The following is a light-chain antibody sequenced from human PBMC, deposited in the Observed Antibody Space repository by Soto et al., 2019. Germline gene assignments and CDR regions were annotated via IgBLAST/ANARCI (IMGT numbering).Light chain of an antibody. CDR3: MQPLQAPWT. CDR1: QTVSRS. CDR2: GAS. J-gene: IGKJ1*01. V-gene: IGKV3-15*01. Sequence: EVVLTQSPATLSVSPGERATLSCRASQTVSRSLAWYQQKPGQAPRLLIYGASMRATGVPDRFSGSGSGTDFSLAISRVEAEDVGVYYCMQPLQAPWTFGKGTNVEIK.